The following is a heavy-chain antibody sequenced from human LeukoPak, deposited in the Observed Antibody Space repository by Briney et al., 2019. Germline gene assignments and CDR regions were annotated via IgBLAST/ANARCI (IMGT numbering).Heavy chain of an antibody. Sequence: PGGSLRLSCAASGFTFTTYSMNWVRQAPGKGLEWVSYISSSSSTIYYADSVKGRLTISRDNAKNSLYLQMNSLRAEDTAVYYCARGASYVTSQWFDPWGQGTQVTVSS. V-gene: IGHV3-48*01. CDR2: ISSSSSTI. CDR3: ARGASYVTSQWFDP. D-gene: IGHD2-21*02. J-gene: IGHJ5*02. CDR1: GFTFTTYS.